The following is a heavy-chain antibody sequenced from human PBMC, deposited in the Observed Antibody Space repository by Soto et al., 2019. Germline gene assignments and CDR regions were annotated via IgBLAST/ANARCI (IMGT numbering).Heavy chain of an antibody. J-gene: IGHJ5*01. D-gene: IGHD3-22*01. V-gene: IGHV1-69*01. Sequence: QVQLVQSGAEVKKPGSSVKVSCKASGGTFSSNAITWVRQAPGQGPEWMGGITPIFGKTNYAQKVQGRVTITSDESTSTVYWEWSSLRSEDTAVLYCARWAIDGSWNSERTIDSWGYGTGVTVS. CDR1: GGTFSSNA. CDR3: ARWAIDGSWNSERTIDS. CDR2: ITPIFGKT.